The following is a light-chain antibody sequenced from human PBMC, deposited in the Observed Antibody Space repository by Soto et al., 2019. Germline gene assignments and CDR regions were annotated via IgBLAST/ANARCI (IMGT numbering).Light chain of an antibody. CDR1: QSLLYSNGNNY. CDR3: MQPLQTPYT. V-gene: IGKV2-28*01. J-gene: IGKJ2*01. Sequence: DIVMTQSPLSLPVTPGEPASISCRSSQSLLYSNGNNYLDWYLQKPGQSRQLLIYLASSPASGVPDRFSGSGSGTDFTLKISRVEAEDVGVYYCMQPLQTPYTFGQGTKLEIK. CDR2: LAS.